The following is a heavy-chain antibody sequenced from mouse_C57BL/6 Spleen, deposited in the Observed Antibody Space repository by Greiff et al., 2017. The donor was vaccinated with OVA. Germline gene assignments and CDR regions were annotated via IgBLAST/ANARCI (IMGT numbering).Heavy chain of an antibody. J-gene: IGHJ4*01. Sequence: QVQLQQSGPELVKPGASVKISCKASGYAFSSSWMNWVKQRPGKGLEWIGRIYPGDGDTNYNGKFKGKATLTADKSSSTAYVQLSSLTSEDSAVYFCAREDYYGSSYAMDYWGQGTSGTGSS. D-gene: IGHD1-1*01. CDR1: GYAFSSSW. CDR2: IYPGDGDT. V-gene: IGHV1-82*01. CDR3: AREDYYGSSYAMDY.